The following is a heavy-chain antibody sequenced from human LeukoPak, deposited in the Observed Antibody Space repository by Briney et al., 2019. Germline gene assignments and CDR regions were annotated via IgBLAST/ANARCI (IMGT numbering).Heavy chain of an antibody. CDR2: IYPGDSDT. J-gene: IGHJ4*02. V-gene: IGHV5-51*01. Sequence: GESLKISCKASGYSFTFTKNWIGWVRQMPGKGLEWMGIIYPGDSDTRYSPSFQGQVTISADKSISTAYLQWSSLKASDTAMYYCARWRYGWGLYYFDYWGQGTLVTVSS. CDR3: ARWRYGWGLYYFDY. D-gene: IGHD3-10*01. CDR1: GYSFTFTKNW.